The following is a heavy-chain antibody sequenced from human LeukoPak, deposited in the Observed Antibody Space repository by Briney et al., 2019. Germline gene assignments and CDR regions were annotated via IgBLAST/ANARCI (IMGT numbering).Heavy chain of an antibody. J-gene: IGHJ3*02. V-gene: IGHV3-21*01. CDR3: ARAHDLNTYCSGGSCYSGAFDI. CDR1: GFTFSSYS. D-gene: IGHD2-15*01. Sequence: PGGSLRLSCAASGFTFSSYSMNWVRQAPGKGLEWVSSISSSSSYIYYADSVKGRFTISRDNAKNSLYLQMNSLRAEDTAVYYCARAHDLNTYCSGGSCYSGAFDIWGQGTMVTVSS. CDR2: ISSSSSYI.